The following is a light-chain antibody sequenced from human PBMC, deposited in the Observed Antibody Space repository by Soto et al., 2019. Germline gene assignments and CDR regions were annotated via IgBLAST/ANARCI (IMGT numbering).Light chain of an antibody. CDR1: QSVSSN. Sequence: EIVVSHSPATLSVSKGERASLSCRASQSVSSNLAWYQQTPGQAPRLLIYGASTRASGIPARFSGSGSGTEFTLTISILQSEDFAVYYCQQDKTWLPITSGQRTRLAI. V-gene: IGKV3-15*01. CDR3: QQDKTWLPIT. CDR2: GAS. J-gene: IGKJ5*01.